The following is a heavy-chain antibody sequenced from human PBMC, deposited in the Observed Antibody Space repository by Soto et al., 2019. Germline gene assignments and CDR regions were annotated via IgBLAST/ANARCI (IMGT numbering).Heavy chain of an antibody. V-gene: IGHV3-64*02. CDR3: ARARCSSGQCYYFDY. J-gene: IGHJ4*02. CDR2: ISRSGDRT. Sequence: ESGEGLVQPGGSLRLSCAASGFTFSSYNIHWIRQAPGKGLEFVSAISRSGDRTYYADSVKGRFTITRDNSKNTVWLQMGSLRAEDMALYYCARARCSSGQCYYFDYWGRGALVSVSS. CDR1: GFTFSSYN. D-gene: IGHD2-15*01.